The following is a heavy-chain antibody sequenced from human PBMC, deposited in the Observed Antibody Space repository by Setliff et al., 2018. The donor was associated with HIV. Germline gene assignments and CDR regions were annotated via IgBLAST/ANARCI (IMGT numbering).Heavy chain of an antibody. CDR3: TTRAVPSRWGELQFLERYYYSMDV. V-gene: IGHV3-48*03. D-gene: IGHD3-3*01. J-gene: IGHJ6*03. CDR2: ISSSGSTI. Sequence: GGSLRLSCAASGFTFNTYAMSWVRQAPGKGLEWVSYISSSGSTIYYADSVKGRFTISRDNAKNPLYLQMNSLRAEDTAVYYCTTRAVPSRWGELQFLERYYYSMDVWGKGTTVTVSS. CDR1: GFTFNTYA.